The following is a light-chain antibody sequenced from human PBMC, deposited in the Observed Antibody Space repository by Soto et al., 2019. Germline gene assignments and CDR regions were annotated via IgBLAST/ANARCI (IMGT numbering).Light chain of an antibody. Sequence: DIQMTQSPSTLSASVGDRVTITCRASQSITNWLAWYQQKPGKAPKLLVYDASSLESGVPSRFSGSVSGTEFTLTISSLQPDDFATYYCQQYNSYSPLTFGPGTKVDIK. J-gene: IGKJ3*01. CDR3: QQYNSYSPLT. CDR1: QSITNW. CDR2: DAS. V-gene: IGKV1-5*01.